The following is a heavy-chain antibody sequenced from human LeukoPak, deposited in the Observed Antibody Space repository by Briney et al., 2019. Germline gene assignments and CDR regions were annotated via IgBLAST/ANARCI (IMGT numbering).Heavy chain of an antibody. CDR2: IYTSGST. CDR1: GGSLSGYY. J-gene: IGHJ4*02. CDR3: ARAYSRSYSHFDD. Sequence: PSGTLSLTCTFSGGSLSGYYWGWIRQPPGKGLEGIGYIYTSGSTNYNPSLKSRVTISVDTSKNQFSLRLSSVTAADTAMYFCARAYSRSYSHFDDWGQGTLVTVSS. D-gene: IGHD1-26*01. V-gene: IGHV4-4*09.